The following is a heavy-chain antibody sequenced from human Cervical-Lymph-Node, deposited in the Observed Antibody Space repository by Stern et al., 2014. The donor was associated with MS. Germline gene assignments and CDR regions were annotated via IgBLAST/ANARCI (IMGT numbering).Heavy chain of an antibody. CDR2: INLSDGAT. D-gene: IGHD1-26*01. J-gene: IGHJ3*01. CDR3: AREGADNDAFDV. V-gene: IGHV1-46*03. CDR1: GYTFIDYY. Sequence: VQLVESGAEVKKPGASVTVSCRTSGYTFIDYYIHWVRQAPGQGLEWVGIINLSDGATASAQKFLGRATMTRDTSTNSAYMQLGSLTSEDTAFFCCAREGADNDAFDVWGQGTMVTVSS.